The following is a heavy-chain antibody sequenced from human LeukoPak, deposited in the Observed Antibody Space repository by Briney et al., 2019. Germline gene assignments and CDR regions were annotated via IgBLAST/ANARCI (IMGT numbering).Heavy chain of an antibody. D-gene: IGHD5-18*01. Sequence: ASVKVSCKASGYTFTDYCIHWVRQAPGQGLEWMGWINPNSGGTNYAQRFQGRVTMTRDTSISTLYMELSRLRSDDTAVYYCARERRVYSYVSFIGDYWGQGTLVTVS. J-gene: IGHJ4*02. CDR2: INPNSGGT. CDR1: GYTFTDYC. V-gene: IGHV1-2*02. CDR3: ARERRVYSYVSFIGDY.